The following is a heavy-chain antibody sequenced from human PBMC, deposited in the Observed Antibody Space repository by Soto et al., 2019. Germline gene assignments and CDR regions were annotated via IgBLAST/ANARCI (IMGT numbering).Heavy chain of an antibody. CDR1: GGSISSGGYY. V-gene: IGHV4-31*03. D-gene: IGHD3-22*01. CDR2: IYYSGST. J-gene: IGHJ4*02. Sequence: SETLSLTCTVSGGSISSGGYYWSWIRQHPGKGLEWIGYIYYSGSTYYNPSLKSRVTISVDTSKNQFSLKLSSVTAADTAVYYCASYYYDSSGYPPPSFDYWGQGTLVTVSS. CDR3: ASYYYDSSGYPPPSFDY.